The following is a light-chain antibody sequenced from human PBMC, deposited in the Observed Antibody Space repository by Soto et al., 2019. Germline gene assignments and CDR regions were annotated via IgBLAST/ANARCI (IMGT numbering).Light chain of an antibody. CDR1: QSVSSN. CDR2: GAS. CDR3: QQYNNWPPWT. J-gene: IGKJ1*01. Sequence: EIVMTQSPATLSVSPGDRATLSCRASQSVSSNLAWYQQKPGQAPRLLIYGASTRATGIPARFSGSGSGTEFTLTISSLQSEDFSVYYCQQYNNWPPWTFGQGPQVEIK. V-gene: IGKV3-15*01.